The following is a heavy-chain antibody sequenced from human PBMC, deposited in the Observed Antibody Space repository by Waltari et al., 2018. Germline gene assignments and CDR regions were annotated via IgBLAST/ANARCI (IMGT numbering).Heavy chain of an antibody. V-gene: IGHV1-69*01. D-gene: IGHD3-10*01. CDR3: ASTPVTRFGIDY. Sequence: QVQLVQSGAEVKKPGSSVKVSCKASGGTFSSYAISWVRQAPGQGLEWMGGIIPSVGTANYAQKFQGRVTITADESTSTAYMELSSLRSEDTAVYYCASTPVTRFGIDYWGQGTLVTVSS. J-gene: IGHJ4*02. CDR1: GGTFSSYA. CDR2: IIPSVGTA.